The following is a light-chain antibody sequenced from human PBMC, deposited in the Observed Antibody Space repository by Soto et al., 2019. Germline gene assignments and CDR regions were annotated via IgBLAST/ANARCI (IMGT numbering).Light chain of an antibody. V-gene: IGLV2-8*01. CDR3: SSYAASNNYI. CDR2: EVS. J-gene: IGLJ1*01. Sequence: QSVLTQPPYASGSPGQSVTISSTGTSSDVGGYNYVSWYQQHPGKAPKLMIYEVSKRPSGVPDRFSGSKSGNTASLTVSGLQAEDEADYYCSSYAASNNYIFGTGTKVTVL. CDR1: SSDVGGYNY.